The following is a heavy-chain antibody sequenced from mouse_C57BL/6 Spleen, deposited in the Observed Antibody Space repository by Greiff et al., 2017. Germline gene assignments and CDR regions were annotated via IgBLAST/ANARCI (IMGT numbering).Heavy chain of an antibody. V-gene: IGHV1-39*01. CDR2: INPNNGTT. J-gene: IGHJ1*03. CDR1: GYSFTDYN. D-gene: IGHD2-4*01. Sequence: EVKLMESGPELVKPGASVKISCKASGYSFTDYNMNWVKQSNGKSLEWIGVINPNNGTTSYNQKFKGKATLTVAQSSSTVYMQLHSLTSEDSAVCYCARKDYDGVWGTGTTVTFSS. CDR3: ARKDYDGV.